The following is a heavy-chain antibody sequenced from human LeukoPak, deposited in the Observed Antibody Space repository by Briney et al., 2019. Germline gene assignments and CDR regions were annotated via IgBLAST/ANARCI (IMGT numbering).Heavy chain of an antibody. CDR3: AKDEAYCGGDCYSDI. CDR1: GFTFSSYG. J-gene: IGHJ3*02. Sequence: GGTLRLSCAASGFTFSSYGMSWVRQAPGKGLEWVSAISGSGGSTYYADSVKGRFTISRDNSKNTLYLQMNSLRAEDTAVYYCAKDEAYCGGDCYSDIWGQGTMVTVSS. D-gene: IGHD2-21*02. CDR2: ISGSGGST. V-gene: IGHV3-23*01.